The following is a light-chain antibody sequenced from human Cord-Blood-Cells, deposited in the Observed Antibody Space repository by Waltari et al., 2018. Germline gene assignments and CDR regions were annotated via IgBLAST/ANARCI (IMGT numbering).Light chain of an antibody. CDR3: QQYGSSPLT. Sequence: EIVLSQSPGTLSLSPGERATLSCRAGQCVSSSYLAWYQQKPGQAPRLLIYGASSRATGIPDRFSGSGSGTDFTLTISRLEPEDFAVYYCQQYGSSPLTFGGGTKVEIK. V-gene: IGKV3-20*01. CDR1: QCVSSSY. CDR2: GAS. J-gene: IGKJ4*01.